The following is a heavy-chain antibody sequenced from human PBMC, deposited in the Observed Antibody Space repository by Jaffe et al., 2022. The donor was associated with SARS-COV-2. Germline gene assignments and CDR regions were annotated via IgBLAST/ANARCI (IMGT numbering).Heavy chain of an antibody. Sequence: EVQLVESGGGLVKPGGSLRLSCAASGFTFSNAWMSWVRQAPGKGLEWVGRIKSKTDGGTTDYAAPVKGRFTISRDDSKNTLYLQMNSLKTEDTAVYYCTTDVDTAMNDAFDIWGQGTMVTVSS. CDR1: GFTFSNAW. J-gene: IGHJ3*02. V-gene: IGHV3-15*01. CDR3: TTDVDTAMNDAFDI. CDR2: IKSKTDGGTT. D-gene: IGHD5-18*01.